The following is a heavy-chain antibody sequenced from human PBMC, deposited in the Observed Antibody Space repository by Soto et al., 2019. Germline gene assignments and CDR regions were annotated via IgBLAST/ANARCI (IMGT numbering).Heavy chain of an antibody. CDR2: IFYSGST. D-gene: IGHD6-13*01. Sequence: QVQLQGSGPGLVKPSETLSLTCTVSGGSISSYYWSWIRQPPGKGLEWIGYIFYSGSTNYNPSLKSRVTISVDTSKNQFSLKLSSVTAADTAVYYCARRYSSSLDFWGQGTLVTVSS. J-gene: IGHJ4*02. CDR3: ARRYSSSLDF. CDR1: GGSISSYY. V-gene: IGHV4-59*08.